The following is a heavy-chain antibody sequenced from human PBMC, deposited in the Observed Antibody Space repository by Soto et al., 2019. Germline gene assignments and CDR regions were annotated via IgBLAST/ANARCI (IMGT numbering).Heavy chain of an antibody. CDR1: GGSIGTYY. V-gene: IGHV4-59*01. Sequence: PSETLSLTCTVSGGSIGTYYWSWIRQPPGKGLEWIGYIYFRGSTNYNPSLKSRVTISVDTSKNQFSLKLNSATAADSAIYYCARGAGGNSWRSPTFDSWGQGTLVTVSS. CDR3: ARGAGGNSWRSPTFDS. J-gene: IGHJ4*02. D-gene: IGHD5-18*01. CDR2: IYFRGST.